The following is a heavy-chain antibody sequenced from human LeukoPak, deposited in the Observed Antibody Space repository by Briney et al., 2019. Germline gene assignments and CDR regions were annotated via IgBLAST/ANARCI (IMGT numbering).Heavy chain of an antibody. CDR3: ARYIVSYPHDAFDI. V-gene: IGHV4-34*01. Sequence: PSETLSLTCTVYGGSFSDYHWSWVRQPPGRGLEWIGEINHIGSTNYNPSLKSPVTISVDTSKNQFSLKLSSVTAADTAFYYCARYIVSYPHDAFDIWGQGTMVTVSS. CDR2: INHIGST. J-gene: IGHJ3*02. D-gene: IGHD1-26*01. CDR1: GGSFSDYH.